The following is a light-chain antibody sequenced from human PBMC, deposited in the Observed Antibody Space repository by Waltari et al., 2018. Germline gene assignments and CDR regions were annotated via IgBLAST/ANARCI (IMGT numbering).Light chain of an antibody. J-gene: IGLJ1*01. CDR2: DDY. V-gene: IGLV3-21*04. CDR1: NIGSKR. Sequence: SYVLPQPSSLSVAPGETARITCGGNNIGSKRVHWYQQKPGQAPVLVIYDDYDRPSGIPERFSGFNSGFTATLTISRVEAGDEADYYCQVYDTSGDHPLYVFGTGTAVSVL. CDR3: QVYDTSGDHPLYV.